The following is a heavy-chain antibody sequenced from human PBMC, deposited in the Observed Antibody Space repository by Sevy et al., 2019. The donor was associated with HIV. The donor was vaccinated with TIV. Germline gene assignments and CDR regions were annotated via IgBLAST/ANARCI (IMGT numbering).Heavy chain of an antibody. CDR1: GYTFTGYG. CDR2: ISAYNGNT. V-gene: IGHV1-18*01. D-gene: IGHD1-26*01. Sequence: ASVKVSCKASGYTFTGYGISWVRQAPGQGLEWMGWISAYNGNTNYAQKLQGRVTMTTDTSTSTAYMELRSLRSDGTAVYYCARDLKWELPYYDWFDPWGQGTLVTVSS. CDR3: ARDLKWELPYYDWFDP. J-gene: IGHJ5*02.